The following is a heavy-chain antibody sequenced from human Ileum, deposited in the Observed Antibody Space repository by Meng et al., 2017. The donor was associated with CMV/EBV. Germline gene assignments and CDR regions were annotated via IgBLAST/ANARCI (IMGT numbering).Heavy chain of an antibody. CDR2: ISYDGSSK. D-gene: IGHD2-21*01. CDR1: GFTFSSYA. CDR3: ARLKGDPDYYYYGMDV. J-gene: IGHJ6*02. V-gene: IGHV3-30-3*01. Sequence: GESLKISCAASGFTFSSYAMHWVRQAPGKGLEWVAVISYDGSSKYYADSVKGRFTISRDNSKNTLYLQMNSLRAEDTAVYYCARLKGDPDYYYYGMDVWGQGTTVTVSS.